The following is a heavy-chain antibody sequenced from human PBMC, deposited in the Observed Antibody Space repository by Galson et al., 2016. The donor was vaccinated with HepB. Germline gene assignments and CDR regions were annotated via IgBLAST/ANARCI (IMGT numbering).Heavy chain of an antibody. CDR2: IYYSGST. D-gene: IGHD6-19*01. V-gene: IGHV4-59*01. Sequence: TLSLTCTVSGVSINSYSWNWIRQPLGEGLEWIGDIYYSGSTNYNPSLKSRVTISADTSKNQLSLKLSSVTAADPAVDSWARGLSFSGQGWGVFDIWGPGTMVAVSS. CDR3: ARGLSFSGQGWGVFDI. CDR1: GVSINSYS. J-gene: IGHJ3*02.